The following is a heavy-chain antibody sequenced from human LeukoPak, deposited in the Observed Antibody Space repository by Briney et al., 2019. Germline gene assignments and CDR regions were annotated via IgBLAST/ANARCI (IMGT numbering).Heavy chain of an antibody. CDR2: ISWDGGST. D-gene: IGHD3-22*01. V-gene: IGHV3-43*01. CDR1: GFTFDDYT. Sequence: GGSLRLSCAASGFTFDDYTMHWVRQAPGKGLEWVSLISWDGGSTYYADSVKGRFTISRDNSKNSLYLQMNSLRTEDTALYYCAKVANGDSSGYYGAFDIWGQGTMVTVSS. J-gene: IGHJ3*02. CDR3: AKVANGDSSGYYGAFDI.